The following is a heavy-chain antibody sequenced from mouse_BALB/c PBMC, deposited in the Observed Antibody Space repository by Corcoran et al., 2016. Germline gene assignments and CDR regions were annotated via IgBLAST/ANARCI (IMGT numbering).Heavy chain of an antibody. CDR1: GYTFTDYY. V-gene: IGHV1-84*01. D-gene: IGHD1-2*01. Sequence: QIQLQQSGPELVKPGASVKISCKASGYTFTDYYINWVKQKPGQGLEWIGWIYPGSGNTKYNEKFKGKATLTSDKSSSTAYMELSSLTSEDSAVYYCANYGFYAMDYWGQGTSVTVSS. CDR3: ANYGFYAMDY. J-gene: IGHJ4*01. CDR2: IYPGSGNT.